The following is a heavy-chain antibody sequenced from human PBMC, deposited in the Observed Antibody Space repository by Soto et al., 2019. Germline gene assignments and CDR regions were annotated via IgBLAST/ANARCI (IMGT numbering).Heavy chain of an antibody. J-gene: IGHJ4*02. CDR3: ARDPVGVDSTFFFDS. Sequence: PGGSLRLSCAASGFTFSYYSMTWVRQSPGRGLKWVSSISSSTTYISYADSVRGRFTISRDNAKNSLYLQMSSLRADDTAVYYCARDPVGVDSTFFFDSWGQGALVTVSS. CDR1: GFTFSYYS. D-gene: IGHD2-21*01. V-gene: IGHV3-21*01. CDR2: ISSSTTYI.